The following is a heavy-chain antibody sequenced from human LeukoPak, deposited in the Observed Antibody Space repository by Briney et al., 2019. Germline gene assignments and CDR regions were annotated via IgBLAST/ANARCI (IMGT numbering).Heavy chain of an antibody. CDR1: GGSISSGDYY. D-gene: IGHD3-10*01. CDR3: ARVGMVRGVIDHLNC. V-gene: IGHV4-30-4*01. J-gene: IGHJ4*02. Sequence: PAETLSLTRTVSGGSISSGDYYWRWIRQPPGKGLEWIGYIYYSGSTYYNPSLKSRVTITVNTSKNQFSMKLSSVTAPDTAVYYCARVGMVRGVIDHLNCWGQGTLVTVSS. CDR2: IYYSGST.